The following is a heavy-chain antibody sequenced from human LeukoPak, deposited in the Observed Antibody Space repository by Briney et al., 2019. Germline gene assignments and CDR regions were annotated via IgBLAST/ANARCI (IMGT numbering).Heavy chain of an antibody. CDR2: MSPNSCNT. Sequence: GASVKVSCKASGYTFTSYDTNWVRQATGQGLAWMGWMSPNSCNTGYAQKFQGRVTMTRNTSISTAYMELSSLRSEDTAVYYCARRLKYGSGSCPFGYWGQGTLVTVSS. CDR1: GYTFTSYD. CDR3: ARRLKYGSGSCPFGY. V-gene: IGHV1-8*01. J-gene: IGHJ4*02. D-gene: IGHD3-10*01.